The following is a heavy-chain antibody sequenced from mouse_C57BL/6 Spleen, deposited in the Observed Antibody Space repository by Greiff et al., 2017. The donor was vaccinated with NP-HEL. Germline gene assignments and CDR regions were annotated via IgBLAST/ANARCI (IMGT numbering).Heavy chain of an antibody. Sequence: VQLKESGPGLVAPSQSLSITCTVSGFSLTSYSISWVRQPPGKGLEWLGVIWTCGGTNYNSALNSRLSISKDNSTCQVFLKMNSLQTEDTARYYCARNWGAAMDYWGQGTSVTVSS. V-gene: IGHV2-9-1*01. CDR2: IWTCGGT. CDR3: ARNWGAAMDY. CDR1: GFSLTSYS. J-gene: IGHJ4*01.